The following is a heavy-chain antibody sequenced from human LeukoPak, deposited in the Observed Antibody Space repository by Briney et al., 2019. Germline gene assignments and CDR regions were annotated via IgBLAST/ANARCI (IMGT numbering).Heavy chain of an antibody. CDR1: GLTFSNYW. D-gene: IGHD3-3*01. J-gene: IGHJ4*02. V-gene: IGHV3-74*01. CDR2: INGDGSST. Sequence: GGSLRLSCAASGLTFSNYWMHWVRQAPGKGLVWVSRINGDGSSTSYADSVKGRFTISRDNAKNTLYLQTNSLRAEDSAVYYCARDAFGVDKSPFWGQGTLVTVSS. CDR3: ARDAFGVDKSPF.